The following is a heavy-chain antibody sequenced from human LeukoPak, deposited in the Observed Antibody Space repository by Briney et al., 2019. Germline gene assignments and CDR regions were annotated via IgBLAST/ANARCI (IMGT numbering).Heavy chain of an antibody. D-gene: IGHD6-13*01. V-gene: IGHV3-74*01. CDR1: GFSFSSYY. CDR3: AKGYGYSSSWTSNYYFYGLDV. CDR2: INTAGSGT. J-gene: IGHJ6*02. Sequence: GGSLRLSCAVSGFSFSSYYMHWVRQPPGKGLVWVSRINTAGSGTTYADSVKGRFTISRDNAKNTLYLQMDSLRAEDTAVYYCAKGYGYSSSWTSNYYFYGLDVWGQGTTVTVSS.